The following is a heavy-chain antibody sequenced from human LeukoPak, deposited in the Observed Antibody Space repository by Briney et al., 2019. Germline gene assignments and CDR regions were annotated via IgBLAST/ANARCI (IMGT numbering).Heavy chain of an antibody. Sequence: GGSLRLSCTVSGFTFSSYAMSWVRQAPGKGLEWVGRIKSKTDGGTTDYAAPVKGRFTISRDDSKNTLYLQMNSLKTEDTAVYYCTTVEKWELTFDYWGQGTLVTVSS. CDR3: TTVEKWELTFDY. CDR1: GFTFSSYA. J-gene: IGHJ4*02. CDR2: IKSKTDGGTT. D-gene: IGHD1-26*01. V-gene: IGHV3-15*01.